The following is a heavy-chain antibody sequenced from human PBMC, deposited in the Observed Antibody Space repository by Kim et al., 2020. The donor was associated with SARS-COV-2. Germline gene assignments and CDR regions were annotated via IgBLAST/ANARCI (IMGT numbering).Heavy chain of an antibody. Sequence: SETLSLTCAVYGGSFSGYYWSWIRQPPGKGLEWIGEINHSGSTNYNPSLKSRVTISVDTSKNQFSLKLSSVTAADTAVYYCARRWLGRVRYGGNSFNYGMDVWGQGTTVTVSS. V-gene: IGHV4-34*01. J-gene: IGHJ6*02. CDR1: GGSFSGYY. CDR2: INHSGST. CDR3: ARRWLGRVRYGGNSFNYGMDV. D-gene: IGHD2-21*02.